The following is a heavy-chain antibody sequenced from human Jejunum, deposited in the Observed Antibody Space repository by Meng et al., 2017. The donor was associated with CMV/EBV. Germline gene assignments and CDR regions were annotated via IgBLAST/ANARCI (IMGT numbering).Heavy chain of an antibody. D-gene: IGHD1-26*01. CDR2: IYSSNTT. J-gene: IGHJ4*02. CDR3: AKKYSGSFDY. Sequence: CTASEFSVSRNNMTWVRQATGKGLEWVSAIYSSNTTYYAEAVKGRFTISRDNSKNTLYLQMNSRRAEDTAVYYCAKKYSGSFDYWGQGTLVTVSS. CDR1: EFSVSRNN. V-gene: IGHV3-53*01.